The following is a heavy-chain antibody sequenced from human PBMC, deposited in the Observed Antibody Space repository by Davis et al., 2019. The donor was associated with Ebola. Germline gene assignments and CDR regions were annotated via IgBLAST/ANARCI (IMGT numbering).Heavy chain of an antibody. D-gene: IGHD6-13*01. V-gene: IGHV1-2*02. CDR1: GYTFTGYY. Sequence: ASVKVSCKASGYTFTGYYIHWVRQAPGQGLDWMGWINPNSGGTNYAQKFQGRVTMTRDTSISTAYMELSRLRSDDTAVYYCARDLEGRDGSSWSYHYYYMDVWGKGTTVTVSS. CDR2: INPNSGGT. CDR3: ARDLEGRDGSSWSYHYYYMDV. J-gene: IGHJ6*03.